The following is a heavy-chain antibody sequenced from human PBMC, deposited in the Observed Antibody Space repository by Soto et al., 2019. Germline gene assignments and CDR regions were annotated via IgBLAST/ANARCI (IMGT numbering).Heavy chain of an antibody. CDR1: GFTFSSYG. CDR2: IWYDGSNK. CDR3: ASLGYCSGGSCYYDAFDI. Sequence: PGGSLRLSCAASGFTFSSYGMHWVRQAPGKGLEWVAVIWYDGSNKYYADSVKGRFTISRDNSKNTLYLQMNSLRAEDTAVYYCASLGYCSGGSCYYDAFDIWGQGTMVTVSS. V-gene: IGHV3-33*01. J-gene: IGHJ3*02. D-gene: IGHD2-15*01.